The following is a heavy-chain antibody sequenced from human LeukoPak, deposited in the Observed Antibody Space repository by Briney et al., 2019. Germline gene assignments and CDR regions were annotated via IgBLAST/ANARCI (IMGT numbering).Heavy chain of an antibody. CDR3: ARKLPSGGTSRGWFDP. J-gene: IGHJ5*02. Sequence: PGESLKISCEASGYNFPSYWIGWARQWRGKGLEWMGFIYPGDSHTIHTPSFEGQVTISPDKSTVYLHWSSLQASDSAIYYCARKLPSGGTSRGWFDPWGQGTLVTVSS. V-gene: IGHV5-51*03. D-gene: IGHD1-26*01. CDR2: IYPGDSHT. CDR1: GYNFPSYW.